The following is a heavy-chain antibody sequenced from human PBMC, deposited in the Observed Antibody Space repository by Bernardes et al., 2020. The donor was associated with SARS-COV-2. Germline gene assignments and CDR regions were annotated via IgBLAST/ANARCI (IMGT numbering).Heavy chain of an antibody. Sequence: ASVKVSCKASGYTFTSYGIRWVRQAPGQGLGWMGWISAYNGNTNYAQKLQGRVTMTTDTSTSTAYMELRSLRSDDTAVYYCSRFPYPYYYDSSGFNWFDPWGQGTLGTVAS. CDR3: SRFPYPYYYDSSGFNWFDP. D-gene: IGHD3-22*01. CDR2: ISAYNGNT. J-gene: IGHJ5*02. V-gene: IGHV1-18*04. CDR1: GYTFTSYG.